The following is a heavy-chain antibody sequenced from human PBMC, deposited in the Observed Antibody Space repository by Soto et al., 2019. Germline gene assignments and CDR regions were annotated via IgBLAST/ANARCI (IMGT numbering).Heavy chain of an antibody. J-gene: IGHJ4*01. V-gene: IGHV3-7*01. CDR1: GFTFGVYW. CDR2: IKWDASEK. CDR3: ARDSEYGSGTSMNHDLDY. D-gene: IGHD3-10*01. Sequence: EVQLEESGGGLVQPGGSLRLSCAASGFTFGVYWMSWVRQAPGKGLEWLGTIKWDASEKKYVDSVKGRFTISRDNAKNSLYLHMDSMRAADTAVYYCARDSEYGSGTSMNHDLDYWGHGTLVTVSS.